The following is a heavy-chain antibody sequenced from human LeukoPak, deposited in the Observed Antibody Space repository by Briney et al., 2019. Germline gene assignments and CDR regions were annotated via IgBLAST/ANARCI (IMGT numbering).Heavy chain of an antibody. CDR2: ISAYNGNT. Sequence: GASVKVSCKASGYTFTSYGISWVRQAPGQGLEWMGWISAYNGNTNYAQKLQGRVTMTTDTSTSTAYMELRSLRSDDTAVYYCARERMGLLPNKPFDYWGQGTLVTVSS. J-gene: IGHJ4*02. CDR1: GYTFTSYG. D-gene: IGHD2-15*01. CDR3: ARERMGLLPNKPFDY. V-gene: IGHV1-18*04.